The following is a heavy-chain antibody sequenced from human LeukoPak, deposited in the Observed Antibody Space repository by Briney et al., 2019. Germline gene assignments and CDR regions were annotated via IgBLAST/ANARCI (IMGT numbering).Heavy chain of an antibody. CDR2: IYPGDSDT. Sequence: GESLKIPCKGSGYSFTSYWIGWVRQMPGKGLEWMGIIYPGDSDTRYSPSFQGQVTISADKSISTAYLQWSSLKASDTAMYYCARRGWLLETPFDPWGQGTLVTVSS. D-gene: IGHD1-1*01. J-gene: IGHJ5*02. CDR3: ARRGWLLETPFDP. CDR1: GYSFTSYW. V-gene: IGHV5-51*01.